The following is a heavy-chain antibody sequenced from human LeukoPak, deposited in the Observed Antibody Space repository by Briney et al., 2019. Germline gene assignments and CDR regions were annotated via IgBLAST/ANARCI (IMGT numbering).Heavy chain of an antibody. D-gene: IGHD4-11*01. V-gene: IGHV3-21*01. CDR3: ARGSMILQRRDVFDI. Sequence: GGSLRLSCAASGFTFSSYSMNWVRQAPGKGLEWISSISTTSSHIYYADSVRGRFTTSRDNTKNSLYLQVNSLRAEDTAVFYCARGSMILQRRDVFDIWGQGTMVTVSS. CDR1: GFTFSSYS. J-gene: IGHJ3*02. CDR2: ISTTSSHI.